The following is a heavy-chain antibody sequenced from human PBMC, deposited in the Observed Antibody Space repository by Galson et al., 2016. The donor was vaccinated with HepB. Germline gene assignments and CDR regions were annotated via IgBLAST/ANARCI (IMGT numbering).Heavy chain of an antibody. V-gene: IGHV7-4-1*02. CDR3: VRDTYYSGSGSSTVDH. D-gene: IGHD3-10*01. CDR2: INTNTGNP. Sequence: SVKVSCKASGYIFTNYAMNWVRRAPGQGLEWMGWINTNTGNPTYAQGFTGRFVFSLDTSVSTAYLQISSLKAEDTAMYYCVRDTYYSGSGSSTVDHWGQGTLVTVSS. CDR1: GYIFTNYA. J-gene: IGHJ4*02.